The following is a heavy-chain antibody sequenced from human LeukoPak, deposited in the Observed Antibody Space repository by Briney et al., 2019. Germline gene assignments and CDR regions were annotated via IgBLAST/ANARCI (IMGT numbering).Heavy chain of an antibody. Sequence: PGGSLRLSCAASGFTFSNFGLNWVRQAPGKGLEWVAFISDNGRRTYYLESVKGLFTISRDDSKNTLYLQMNSLRVEDTAVYCCARDRIGKYSIDYWGQGTLVTVSS. CDR2: ISDNGRRT. J-gene: IGHJ4*02. V-gene: IGHV3-33*08. CDR3: ARDRIGKYSIDY. CDR1: GFTFSNFG. D-gene: IGHD2-15*01.